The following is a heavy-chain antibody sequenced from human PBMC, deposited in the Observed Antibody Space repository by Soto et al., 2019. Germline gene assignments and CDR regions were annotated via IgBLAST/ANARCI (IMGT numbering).Heavy chain of an antibody. D-gene: IGHD2-15*01. V-gene: IGHV4-38-2*01. CDR2: IYYGGTT. Sequence: SETLSLTCDVSVEPMTGGYYWGWIRQSPGKGLEWIGSIYYGGTTYYNPSLRSRLAISIDTSKNQFSLRLSSVTAADTALYYCARGWYYFDVWGQGSLVTVSS. CDR3: ARGWYYFDV. CDR1: VEPMTGGYY. J-gene: IGHJ4*02.